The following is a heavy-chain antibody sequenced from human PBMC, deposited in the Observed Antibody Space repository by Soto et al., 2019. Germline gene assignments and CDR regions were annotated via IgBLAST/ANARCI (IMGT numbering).Heavy chain of an antibody. CDR1: GGSISGYY. CDR2: IYYTGST. J-gene: IGHJ4*02. CDR3: ARRYGGNFDY. Sequence: PSETQSLTCTVSGGSISGYYGTWIRQSPGKGLEWIGYIYYTGSTNYNASLKSRVTISVDTSKNQFSLKLSSVTAADTAVYYCARRYGGNFDYWGQGTLVTVSS. V-gene: IGHV4-59*01. D-gene: IGHD1-26*01.